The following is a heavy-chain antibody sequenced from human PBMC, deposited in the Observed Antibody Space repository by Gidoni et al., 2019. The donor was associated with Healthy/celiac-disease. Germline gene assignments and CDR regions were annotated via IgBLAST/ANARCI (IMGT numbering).Heavy chain of an antibody. CDR1: GGSISSGDYY. CDR2: IYYSGST. V-gene: IGHV4-30-4*01. Sequence: QVQLQESGPGLVKPSQPLSLTCTVSGGSISSGDYYWSWIRQPPGKGLEWIGYIYYSGSTYYNPSLKSRVTISVDTSKNQFSLKLSSVTAADTAVYYCAREPAVRGVYGEYYYYYYMDVWGKGTTVTVSS. CDR3: AREPAVRGVYGEYYYYYYMDV. D-gene: IGHD3-10*01. J-gene: IGHJ6*03.